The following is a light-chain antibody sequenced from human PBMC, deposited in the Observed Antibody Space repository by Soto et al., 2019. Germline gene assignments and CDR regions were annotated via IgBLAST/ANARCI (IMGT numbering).Light chain of an antibody. CDR1: QSVSSNY. Sequence: ENVLTQSPGTLSLSPGERATLSCRASQSVSSNYLAWYQQKPGQAPRLLIYGASSRATAIPDRISGSGSGTDSTLSISRLEPEDFAVYYCQQFGSSRWTFGQGTKVDIK. CDR2: GAS. J-gene: IGKJ1*01. CDR3: QQFGSSRWT. V-gene: IGKV3-20*01.